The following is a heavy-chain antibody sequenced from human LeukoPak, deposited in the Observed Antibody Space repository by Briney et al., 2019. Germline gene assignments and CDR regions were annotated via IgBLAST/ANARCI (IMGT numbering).Heavy chain of an antibody. CDR3: ARVPDILTGYFCFDY. Sequence: PSETLSLTCTVSGGSISSYYWSWIRQPPGKGLEWIGYIYYSGSTNYNPSLKSRVTISVDTSKNQFSLKLSSVTAADTAVYYCARVPDILTGYFCFDYWGQGTLVTVSS. CDR2: IYYSGST. J-gene: IGHJ4*02. V-gene: IGHV4-59*01. D-gene: IGHD3-9*01. CDR1: GGSISSYY.